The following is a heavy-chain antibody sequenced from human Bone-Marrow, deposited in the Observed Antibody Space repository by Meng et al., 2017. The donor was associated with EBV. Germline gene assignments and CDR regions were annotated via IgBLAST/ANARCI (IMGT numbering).Heavy chain of an antibody. CDR1: GYTFTSYA. CDR2: INVGNGDT. CDR3: ARDSTGDSRRFDP. J-gene: IGHJ5*02. V-gene: IGHV1-3*01. D-gene: IGHD3-22*01. Sequence: QVQLVQSGAEVNKPGASVKVSCEASGYTFTSYAMHWVRQAPGQRLEWMGWINVGNGDTKYSQKFHGRVTITRDTSATTAYMELSSLTSEDTAVYYCARDSTGDSRRFDPWGQGTLVTVSS.